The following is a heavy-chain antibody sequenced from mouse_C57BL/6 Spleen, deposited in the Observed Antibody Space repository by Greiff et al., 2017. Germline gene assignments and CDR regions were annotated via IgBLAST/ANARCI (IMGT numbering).Heavy chain of an antibody. D-gene: IGHD1-1*01. CDR1: GFSLTSYG. Sequence: VQLQQSGPGLVQPSQSLSITCPVSGFSLTSYGVHWVRQSPGKGLEWLGVIWSGGSTDYNAAFISRLSISKDNSKSQVFFKMNSLQADDTAIYYCARSSNYYGSTSGGYFDVWGTGTTVTVSS. V-gene: IGHV2-2*01. CDR3: ARSSNYYGSTSGGYFDV. J-gene: IGHJ1*03. CDR2: IWSGGST.